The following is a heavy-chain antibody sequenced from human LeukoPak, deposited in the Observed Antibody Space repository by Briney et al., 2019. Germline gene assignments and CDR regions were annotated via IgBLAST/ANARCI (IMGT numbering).Heavy chain of an antibody. D-gene: IGHD3-10*01. J-gene: IGHJ3*02. V-gene: IGHV3-30-3*01. CDR1: GFTFSSYA. Sequence: GRSLRLSCAASGFTFSSYAMHWVRQAPGKGLEWVAVISYDRSNKYYADSVKGRFTISRDNSKNTLYLQMNSLRAEDTAVYYCARDSPRGAFDIWGQGTMVTVSS. CDR3: ARDSPRGAFDI. CDR2: ISYDRSNK.